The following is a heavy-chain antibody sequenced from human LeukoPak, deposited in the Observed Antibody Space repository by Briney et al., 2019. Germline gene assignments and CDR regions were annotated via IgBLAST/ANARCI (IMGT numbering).Heavy chain of an antibody. CDR3: ARTAGWSDGFDY. Sequence: PSETLSLTCTVSGGSISSGGYYWTWIRQHPGKGLEWIGYIYNSGSTYYNPSLKSRVTISGDTSKNQFSLKLSSVTAADTAVYYSARTAGWSDGFDYWGPGTLVTVSS. CDR2: IYNSGST. J-gene: IGHJ4*02. D-gene: IGHD5-18*01. CDR1: GGSISSGGYY. V-gene: IGHV4-31*03.